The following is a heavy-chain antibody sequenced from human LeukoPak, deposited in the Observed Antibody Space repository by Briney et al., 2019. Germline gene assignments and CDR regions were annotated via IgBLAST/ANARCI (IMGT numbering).Heavy chain of an antibody. CDR3: ARDRDYSTSPFDY. CDR1: GFTFGDYY. CDR2: INSSGRTI. V-gene: IGHV3-11*01. J-gene: IGHJ4*02. Sequence: GGSLRLSCTASGFTFGDYYMTWIRQAPGKGPEWLAYINSSGRTIYYADSVRGRFTISRDNAKNSPYLQMNSLRVEDTAIYYCARDRDYSTSPFDYWGQGTLVTVSS. D-gene: IGHD2/OR15-2a*01.